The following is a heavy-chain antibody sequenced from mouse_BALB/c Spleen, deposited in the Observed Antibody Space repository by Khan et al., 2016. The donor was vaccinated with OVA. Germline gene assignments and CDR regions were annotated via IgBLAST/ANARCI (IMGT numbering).Heavy chain of an antibody. V-gene: IGHV5-6*01. J-gene: IGHJ3*01. Sequence: EVMLVESGGDLVKPGGSLKLSCAASGFTFSTYGMSWVRQTPDKRLEWVATVSTDGGYTYYPDSVKGRFTISRDNAKNTLYLQMSGLKSEDTAIFYCTRLAYYYDSEGFAYWGQGTLVTVSA. CDR1: GFTFSTYG. CDR3: TRLAYYYDSEGFAY. CDR2: VSTDGGYT. D-gene: IGHD1-1*01.